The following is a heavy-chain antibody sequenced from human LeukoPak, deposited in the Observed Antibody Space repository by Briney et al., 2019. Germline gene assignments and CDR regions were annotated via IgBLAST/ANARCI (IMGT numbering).Heavy chain of an antibody. Sequence: PSETLSRTCTVSGGSISSYYWSWIRQPPGKGLEWIGYMYYSGSTNYNPSLKSRVTISVDTSKKQFSLRLSSVTAADTAVYYCARTRAYCSSDDRYGSPGYYHYGMDVGGQGTTVTVSS. CDR2: MYYSGST. CDR1: GGSISSYY. CDR3: ARTRAYCSSDDRYGSPGYYHYGMDV. V-gene: IGHV4-59*12. J-gene: IGHJ6*02. D-gene: IGHD2-2*01.